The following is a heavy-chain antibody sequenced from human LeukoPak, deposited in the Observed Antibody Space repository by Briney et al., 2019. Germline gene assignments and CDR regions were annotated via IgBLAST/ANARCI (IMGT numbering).Heavy chain of an antibody. CDR2: FSGSITKT. D-gene: IGHD6-19*01. J-gene: IGHJ4*02. V-gene: IGHV3-23*01. Sequence: GGSLRLSCAASGFTFSSYAMSWVRQAPGKGLEWVSAFSGSITKTYYANSVKGRSTISRDNSKNTLYLQMSSLRAEDTALYYCAKQRAGSAWFTLDFWGPGTLVTVSS. CDR1: GFTFSSYA. CDR3: AKQRAGSAWFTLDF.